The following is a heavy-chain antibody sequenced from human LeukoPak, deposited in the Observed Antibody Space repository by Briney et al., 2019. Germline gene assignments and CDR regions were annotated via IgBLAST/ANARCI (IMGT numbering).Heavy chain of an antibody. V-gene: IGHV4-39*01. CDR2: INYSGKT. CDR3: ARSSYSSGRYGGLDV. D-gene: IGHD3-22*01. CDR1: GDSFTSTDDF. Sequence: SETLSLTSTVSGDSFTSTDDFWGWIRQPPGKGLEWIGSINYSGKTYYNPSLKSRVIISVDTSKNQVSLRLSSVTAADTAVYYCARSSYSSGRYGGLDVWGQGTTVTVSS. J-gene: IGHJ6*02.